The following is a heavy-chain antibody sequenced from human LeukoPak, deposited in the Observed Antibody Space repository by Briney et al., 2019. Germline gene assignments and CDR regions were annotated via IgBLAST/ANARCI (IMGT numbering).Heavy chain of an antibody. CDR2: IKEDGSEQ. V-gene: IGHV3-7*01. J-gene: IGHJ4*02. D-gene: IGHD3-22*01. CDR1: AFTFSSYW. CDR3: VRDSYSRDLDY. Sequence: GGSLRLSCAASAFTFSSYWMSWVRQAPGKRLEWVANIKEDGSEQYYVDSLKGRFTISRDNAKNSLYLQMNSLRAEDTAVYYCVRDSYSRDLDYWGQGTLVTVSS.